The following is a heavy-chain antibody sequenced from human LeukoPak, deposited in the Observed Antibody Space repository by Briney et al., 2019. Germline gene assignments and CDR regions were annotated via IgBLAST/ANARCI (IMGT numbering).Heavy chain of an antibody. CDR1: EASITSYY. J-gene: IGHJ2*01. D-gene: IGHD1-26*01. V-gene: IGHV4-4*09. CDR3: ARSPFVGGVGATSWYFDL. Sequence: SDTLYLTCHVSEASITSYYWTWFRKPPGKGLESTGYFFCIAIMYLIRSLKSRVTISLDPSKRPLSLNILSVTASDTALYYCARSPFVGGVGATSWYFDLWGRGTLVTVSS. CDR2: FFCIAIM.